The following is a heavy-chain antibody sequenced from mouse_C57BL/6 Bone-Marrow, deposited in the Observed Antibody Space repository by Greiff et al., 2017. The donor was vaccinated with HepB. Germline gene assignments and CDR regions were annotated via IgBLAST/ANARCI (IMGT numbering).Heavy chain of an antibody. Sequence: VQLQQSGAELVRPGASVKLSCTASGFNIKDDYMHWVKQRPEQGLEWIGWIDPENGDTEYASKFQGKATITADTSSNTAYLLLSSLTSEDTAVYYCTTELQDYAMDYWGQGTSVTVSS. D-gene: IGHD1-1*01. V-gene: IGHV14-4*01. J-gene: IGHJ4*01. CDR2: IDPENGDT. CDR1: GFNIKDDY. CDR3: TTELQDYAMDY.